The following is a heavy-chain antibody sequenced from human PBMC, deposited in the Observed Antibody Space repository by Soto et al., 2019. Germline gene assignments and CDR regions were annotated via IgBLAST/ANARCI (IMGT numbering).Heavy chain of an antibody. CDR3: ARMNVDSYQFYYAMDV. CDR2: IFSDNER. J-gene: IGHJ6*02. D-gene: IGHD4-17*01. CDR1: GFSLTTGKMG. V-gene: IGHV2-26*01. Sequence: GPTLVNPTETLTLTCTVSGFSLTTGKMGVSWIRQPPGKALEWLAHIFSDNERSYSTSLQGRLTISKDTSGSQVVLSMTNVDPVDTATYYCARMNVDSYQFYYAMDVWGQGTTVTVSS.